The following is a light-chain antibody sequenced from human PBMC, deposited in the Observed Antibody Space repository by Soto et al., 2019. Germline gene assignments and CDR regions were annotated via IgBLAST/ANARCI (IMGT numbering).Light chain of an antibody. CDR3: NSYAGSSTVV. CDR2: EVN. V-gene: IGLV2-8*01. J-gene: IGLJ2*01. Sequence: QSVLTQPPSASGSPGQSVTISCTGTSSDVGGYKYVSWYQQHPGKAPKLMIYEVNKRPSGVPDRFSGSKSGNTASLTVSGLQAEDEADYYCNSYAGSSTVVFGGGTKLTVL. CDR1: SSDVGGYKY.